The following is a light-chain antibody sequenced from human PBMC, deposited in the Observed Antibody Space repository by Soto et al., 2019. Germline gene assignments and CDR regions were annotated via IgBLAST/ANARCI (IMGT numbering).Light chain of an antibody. J-gene: IGLJ1*01. CDR1: SSDVGSYNL. CDR2: AGS. Sequence: QSVLTQPASVSGSPGQSITISCTGTSSDVGSYNLVSWYQHHPGKATELMIYAGSERPSGVSNRFSGSKSGNTASLTISGLQAEDEADYYCCSYAGSSTYVFGTGTKLTVL. CDR3: CSYAGSSTYV. V-gene: IGLV2-23*01.